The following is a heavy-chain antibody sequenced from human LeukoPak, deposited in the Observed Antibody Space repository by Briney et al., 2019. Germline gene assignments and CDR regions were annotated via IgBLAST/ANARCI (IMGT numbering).Heavy chain of an antibody. CDR3: ARGSRTMSIGWPLFES. CDR2: ISGGSTTI. CDR1: GFTFSDYY. J-gene: IGHJ4*02. V-gene: IGHV3-11*01. Sequence: PGGSLRLPCVASGFTFSDYYMSWIRQAPGKGLEWISYISGGSTTIYYADSAKGRFTISRDNAKNSLYLQMNSLRADDTAVYCCARGSRTMSIGWPLFESWGQGTLVTVSS. D-gene: IGHD6-19*01.